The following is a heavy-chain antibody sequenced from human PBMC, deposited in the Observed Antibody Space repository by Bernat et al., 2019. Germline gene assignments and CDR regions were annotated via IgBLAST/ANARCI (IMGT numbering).Heavy chain of an antibody. CDR2: IIPILGIA. Sequence: QVQLVQSGAEVKKPGSSVKVSCKASGGTFSSYTISWVRQAPGQGLEWMGRIIPILGIANYAQKFQGRVTITADKSTSTAYMELSSLRTEERAVYYCARSPGNVEMATIWGQGTLGTVSS. CDR3: ARSPGNVEMATI. J-gene: IGHJ4*02. D-gene: IGHD5-24*01. V-gene: IGHV1-69*02. CDR1: GGTFSSYT.